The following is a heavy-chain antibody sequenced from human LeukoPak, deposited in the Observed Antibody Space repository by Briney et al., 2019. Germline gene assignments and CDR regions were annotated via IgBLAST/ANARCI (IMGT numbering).Heavy chain of an antibody. Sequence: ASVKLSCKASGYPFTTFSLHWVRQAPGQGPEWMAIINPGIFTTTYAQKLQDRVTVTSDTSTATVYMELRSLRLEDTAVYFCAGDWAHGPFDFWGQGTLVTVSS. V-gene: IGHV1-46*01. D-gene: IGHD3-16*01. CDR2: INPGIFTT. CDR1: GYPFTTFS. J-gene: IGHJ4*02. CDR3: AGDWAHGPFDF.